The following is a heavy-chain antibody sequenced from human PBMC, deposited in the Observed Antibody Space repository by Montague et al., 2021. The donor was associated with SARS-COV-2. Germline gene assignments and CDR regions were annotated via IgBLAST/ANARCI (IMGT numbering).Heavy chain of an antibody. Sequence: CAISGDSVSSHIAACYWIRQSPSRGLEWLGRTYYRSKWYNDYAVSVRSRITISPDTSKNQFSLQLNSVTPEDTAVYYCTQGRGPGRTTWHYFDYWGQGTLVTVSS. CDR1: GDSVSSHIAA. CDR3: TQGRGPGRTTWHYFDY. CDR2: TYYRSKWYN. J-gene: IGHJ4*02. V-gene: IGHV6-1*01. D-gene: IGHD1-14*01.